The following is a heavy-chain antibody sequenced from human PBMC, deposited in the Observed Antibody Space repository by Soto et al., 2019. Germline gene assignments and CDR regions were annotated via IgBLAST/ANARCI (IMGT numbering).Heavy chain of an antibody. Sequence: QVQLVESGGGVVQPGRSLRLSCAASGFTFSIYAIHWVRQAPGKGLVWVAVISKDGRNTYYADSVKGRFTISRDNSKNTLFLQMNSLRVEDTAVYYCARVTKEKWLVKWFDPWGQGTLVTVSS. D-gene: IGHD6-19*01. CDR1: GFTFSIYA. J-gene: IGHJ5*02. CDR3: ARVTKEKWLVKWFDP. CDR2: ISKDGRNT. V-gene: IGHV3-30*04.